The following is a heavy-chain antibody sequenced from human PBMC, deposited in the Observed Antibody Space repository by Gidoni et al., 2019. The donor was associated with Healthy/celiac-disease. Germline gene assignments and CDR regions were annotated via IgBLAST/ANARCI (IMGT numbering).Heavy chain of an antibody. D-gene: IGHD3-3*01. Sequence: SVSNAWMNWVRQAPGKGLEWVGRIKSKTDGGTTDYAAPVKGRVTISRDDSKNTLDLQMNSLKTEDTAVYYCTTAPFGWVWSGYDYWGQGTLVTVSS. CDR1: SVSNAW. J-gene: IGHJ4*02. CDR3: TTAPFGWVWSGYDY. V-gene: IGHV3-15*07. CDR2: IKSKTDGGTT.